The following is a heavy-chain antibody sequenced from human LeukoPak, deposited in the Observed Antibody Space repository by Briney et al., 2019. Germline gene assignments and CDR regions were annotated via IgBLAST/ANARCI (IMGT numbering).Heavy chain of an antibody. CDR1: GFSFSTYW. V-gene: IGHV3-7*03. Sequence: PGGSLRLSCAASGFSFSTYWMSWVRQAPGKGLQWMASIKQDGSDKYYVDSVMGRFTISRDNAKNTLYLQMNSLRAEDTAVYYCEKDKSILTGYFDGFDIWGQGTMVTVSS. CDR2: IKQDGSDK. CDR3: EKDKSILTGYFDGFDI. D-gene: IGHD3-9*01. J-gene: IGHJ3*02.